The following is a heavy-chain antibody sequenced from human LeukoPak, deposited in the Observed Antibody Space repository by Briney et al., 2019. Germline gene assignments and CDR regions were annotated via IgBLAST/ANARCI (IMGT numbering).Heavy chain of an antibody. D-gene: IGHD5-12*01. CDR2: IKHDGSEK. Sequence: GGSLRLSCAASGFTFSSYAMSWVRQAPGKGLEWVANIKHDGSEKYYVDSVKGRFTISRDNAQNSLYLQMNSLRAEDTAVYYCARDRRGYEAFDVWGQGTMVTVSS. CDR3: ARDRRGYEAFDV. CDR1: GFTFSSYA. V-gene: IGHV3-7*01. J-gene: IGHJ3*01.